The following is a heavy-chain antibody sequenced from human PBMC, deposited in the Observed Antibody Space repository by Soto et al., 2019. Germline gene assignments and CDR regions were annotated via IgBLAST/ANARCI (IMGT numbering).Heavy chain of an antibody. Sequence: XGSLRLSCAAAGFTFSSYWMSWVRQAPGKGLEWVANIKQDGSEKYYVDSVKGRFTISRDNAKNSLYLQMNSLRAEDTAMYYCARSPTLRHYYDSSGSWFDPWGQGTLVTVSS. CDR1: GFTFSSYW. CDR2: IKQDGSEK. D-gene: IGHD3-22*01. V-gene: IGHV3-7*01. CDR3: ARSPTLRHYYDSSGSWFDP. J-gene: IGHJ5*02.